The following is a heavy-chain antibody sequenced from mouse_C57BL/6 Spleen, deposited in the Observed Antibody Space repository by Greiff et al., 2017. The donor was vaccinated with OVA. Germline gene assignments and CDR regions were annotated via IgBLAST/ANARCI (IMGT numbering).Heavy chain of an antibody. Sequence: EVQRVESGGGLVQPKGSLKLSCAASGFSFNTYAMNWVRQAPGKGLEWVARIRSKSNNYATYYADSVKDRFTISRDDSESMLYLQMNNLKTEDTAMYYCVRHGSWYFDVWGTGTTVTVSS. CDR2: IRSKSNNYAT. V-gene: IGHV10-1*01. J-gene: IGHJ1*03. CDR1: GFSFNTYA. CDR3: VRHGSWYFDV. D-gene: IGHD1-1*02.